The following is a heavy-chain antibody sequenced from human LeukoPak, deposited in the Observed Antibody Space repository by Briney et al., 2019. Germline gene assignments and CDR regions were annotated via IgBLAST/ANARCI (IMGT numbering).Heavy chain of an antibody. J-gene: IGHJ5*02. D-gene: IGHD3-9*01. CDR3: AKARAGYYDILTGLAH. CDR1: GFTFSSSS. V-gene: IGHV3-23*01. Sequence: GGSLRLSCAASGFTFSSSSMSWVRQAPGKGLEWVSAISGSGGSTYYADSVKGRFTISRDNSKNTLYLQMNSLRAEDTAVYYCAKARAGYYDILTGLAHWGQGTLVTVSS. CDR2: ISGSGGST.